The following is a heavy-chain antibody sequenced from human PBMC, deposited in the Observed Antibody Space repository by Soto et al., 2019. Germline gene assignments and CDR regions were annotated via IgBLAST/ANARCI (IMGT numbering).Heavy chain of an antibody. CDR1: GFTFSDYG. J-gene: IGHJ3*02. D-gene: IGHD6-19*01. Sequence: QVQLVESGGGVVQPGRSLRLSCAASGFTFSDYGMHWVRQAPGKGLEWVAVIWYDGSNEYYADSVKRRFTVSRDSSKNIVYLQINSLRAEDTAVYYCARTHKSIAVGAFDIWGQGTMVNVSS. CDR2: IWYDGSNE. V-gene: IGHV3-33*01. CDR3: ARTHKSIAVGAFDI.